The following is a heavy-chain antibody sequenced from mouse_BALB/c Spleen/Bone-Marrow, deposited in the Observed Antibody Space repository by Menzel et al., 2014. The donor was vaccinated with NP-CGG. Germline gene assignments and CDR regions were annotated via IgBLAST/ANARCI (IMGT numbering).Heavy chain of an antibody. D-gene: IGHD2-12*01. CDR2: IDPSDSET. CDR1: GYTFTSYW. J-gene: IGHJ1*01. Sequence: QVQLQQSGAELVKPGAPVKLSCKASGYTFTSYWMNWVKQRPGRGLEWIGRIDPSDSETHYNQKFKDKATLTVDKSSSTAYIQLSSLTSEDSAVYYCARSTSYYWYFDVWGAGTTVTVSS. CDR3: ARSTSYYWYFDV. V-gene: IGHV1-69*02.